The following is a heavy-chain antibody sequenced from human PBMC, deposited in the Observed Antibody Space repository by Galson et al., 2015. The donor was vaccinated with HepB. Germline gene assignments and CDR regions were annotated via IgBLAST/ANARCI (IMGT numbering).Heavy chain of an antibody. V-gene: IGHV3-30*18. J-gene: IGHJ4*02. CDR3: AKDFGGDYYYFDY. CDR2: ISYDGSNK. D-gene: IGHD4-17*01. CDR1: GFTFSSYG. Sequence: SLRLSCAASGFTFSSYGMHWVRQAPGKGLEWVAVISYDGSNKYYADSVKGRFTISRDNSKNTLYLQMNSLRAEDTAVYYCAKDFGGDYYYFDYWGQGTLVTVSS.